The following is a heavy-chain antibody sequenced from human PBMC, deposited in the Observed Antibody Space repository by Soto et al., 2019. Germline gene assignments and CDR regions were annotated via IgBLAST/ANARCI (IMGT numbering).Heavy chain of an antibody. CDR3: VRDGHCITTSCYGNWFDP. CDR1: GFPFSPFW. J-gene: IGHJ5*02. D-gene: IGHD2-2*01. CDR2: FNSDAIHT. Sequence: EVQLVESGGGLVQPGGSLSLSCAASGFPFSPFWLHWNRQVPGKALEWVSRFNSDAIHTNYADSVRARFTISRDNVKNTLHLEMNSLRAEDTAVYYCVRDGHCITTSCYGNWFDPWGQGTLVTVSS. V-gene: IGHV3-74*01.